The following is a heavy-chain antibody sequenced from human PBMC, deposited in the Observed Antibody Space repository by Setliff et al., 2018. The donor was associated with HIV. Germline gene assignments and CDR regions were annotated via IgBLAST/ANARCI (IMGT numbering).Heavy chain of an antibody. J-gene: IGHJ4*02. D-gene: IGHD6-19*01. CDR3: ARGIAVAGPYFDY. V-gene: IGHV4-59*01. Sequence: LSLTCTASGGSISSYYWSWIRQPPGKGLEWIGYIYYSGSSKNTPSLKSRVTISVDTPKNEFSLKLSSMTAADTAVYYCARGIAVAGPYFDYWGQGTLVTVSS. CDR1: GGSISSYY. CDR2: IYYSGSS.